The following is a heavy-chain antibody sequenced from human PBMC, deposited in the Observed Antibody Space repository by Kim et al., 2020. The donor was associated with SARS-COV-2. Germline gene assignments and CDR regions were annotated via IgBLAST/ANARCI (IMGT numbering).Heavy chain of an antibody. Sequence: SETLSLTCTVSGGSISSYYWSWIRQPPGKGLEWIGYIYYSGSTNYNPSLKSRVTISVDTSKNQFSLKLSSVTAADTAVHYCARGITMVRGAHLLLYGMDVWGQGTTVTVSS. D-gene: IGHD3-10*01. CDR1: GGSISSYY. CDR3: ARGITMVRGAHLLLYGMDV. CDR2: IYYSGST. J-gene: IGHJ6*02. V-gene: IGHV4-59*08.